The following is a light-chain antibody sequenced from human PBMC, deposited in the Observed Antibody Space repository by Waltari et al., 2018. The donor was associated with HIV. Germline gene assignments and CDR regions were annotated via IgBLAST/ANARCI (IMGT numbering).Light chain of an antibody. V-gene: IGKV1-33*01. Sequence: DIQMTQSPSSLSASVGDRVTITCQASQDISNYLNWYQQKPGKAPKRLIYDASNLETGVPSRFSGSGSGTEFTFTISSLQPEDIATYYCQQYDKLPITFGQGTRLEIK. CDR2: DAS. J-gene: IGKJ5*01. CDR3: QQYDKLPIT. CDR1: QDISNY.